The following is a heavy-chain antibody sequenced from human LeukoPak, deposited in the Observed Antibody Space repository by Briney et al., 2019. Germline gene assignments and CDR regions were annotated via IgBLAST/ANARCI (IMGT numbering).Heavy chain of an antibody. J-gene: IGHJ4*02. CDR3: ARRDLSGYFDY. CDR2: IGASGGSI. D-gene: IGHD2/OR15-2a*01. CDR1: GFTFSSYP. Sequence: GGSLRLSCAASGFTFSSYPMIWVRQAPGRGLEWVSTIGASGGSIYYADSVKGRFTVSRDNSKSMLYVQMNSLRAEDTAVYYCARRDLSGYFDYWGQGALVTVSS. V-gene: IGHV3-23*01.